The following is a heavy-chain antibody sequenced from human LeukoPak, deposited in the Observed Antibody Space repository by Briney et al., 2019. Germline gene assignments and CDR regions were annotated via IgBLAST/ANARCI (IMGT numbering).Heavy chain of an antibody. D-gene: IGHD1-14*01. CDR1: GDSITSSNW. Sequence: SETLSLTCAVSGDSITSSNWWSWVRQPPGKGLEWIGEIWHSGSTNYNPSLRSRVAISVDKSKNQFSLKLSSVTAADTAMYYCAFYNRGWCFDYWGQGTLVTVSS. V-gene: IGHV4-4*02. CDR3: AFYNRGWCFDY. CDR2: IWHSGST. J-gene: IGHJ4*02.